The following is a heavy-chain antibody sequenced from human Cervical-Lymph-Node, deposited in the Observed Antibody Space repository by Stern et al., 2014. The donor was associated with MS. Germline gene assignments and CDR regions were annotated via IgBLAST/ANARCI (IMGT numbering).Heavy chain of an antibody. V-gene: IGHV1-46*01. D-gene: IGHD3-16*01. CDR2: INPNGSVT. CDR3: TRAVGGVGRE. CDR1: GSTFTNYY. J-gene: IGHJ4*02. Sequence: QVQLVQSGPEVKKPGASVMVSCKTSGSTFTNYYIHWVRQAPGQGLEWMGIINPNGSVTASAQKFQGRLTMTRDTATTTVYMRLITLTSEDTAMYYCTRAVGGVGREWGQGTLVFVSS.